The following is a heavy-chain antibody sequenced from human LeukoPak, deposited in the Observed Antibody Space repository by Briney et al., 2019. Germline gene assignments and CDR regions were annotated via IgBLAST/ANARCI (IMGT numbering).Heavy chain of an antibody. CDR1: GFTFSSYG. Sequence: GGSLRLSCAASGFTFSSYGMHWVRQAPGKGLEWVAVISYDGSNKYYADSVKGRFTISRDNSKYTLYLQMNSLRAEDTAVYYCAKDKHIVVVTATLDYWGQGTLVTVSS. CDR2: ISYDGSNK. D-gene: IGHD2-21*02. CDR3: AKDKHIVVVTATLDY. J-gene: IGHJ4*02. V-gene: IGHV3-30*18.